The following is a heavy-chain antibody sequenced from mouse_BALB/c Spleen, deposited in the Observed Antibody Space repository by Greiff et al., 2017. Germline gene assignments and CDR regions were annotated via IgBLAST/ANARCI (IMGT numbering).Heavy chain of an antibody. CDR1: GFTFSDYY. J-gene: IGHJ4*01. CDR2: ISDGGSYT. Sequence: EVKLVESGGGLVKPGGSLKLSCAASGFTFSDYYMYWVRQTPEKRLEWVATISDGGSYTYYPDSVKGRFTISRDNAKNNLYLQMSSLKSEDTAMYYCARDTRNAMDYWGQGTSVTVSS. V-gene: IGHV5-4*02. D-gene: IGHD1-1*01. CDR3: ARDTRNAMDY.